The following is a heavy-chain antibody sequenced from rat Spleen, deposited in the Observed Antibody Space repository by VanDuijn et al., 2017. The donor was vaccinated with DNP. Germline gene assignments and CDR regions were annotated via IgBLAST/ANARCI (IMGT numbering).Heavy chain of an antibody. Sequence: EVQLVETGGGLVQPGRSLKLSCVASGFTFSNYWMYWVRQAPKKGLEWVATIIYDGSRTYYRDSVKGRFTISRDNPKSTLYLQMDSLRSEDTATYYCATHRGYWGQGVMVTVSS. V-gene: IGHV5S10*01. CDR2: IIYDGSRT. CDR1: GFTFSNYW. CDR3: ATHRGY. J-gene: IGHJ2*01.